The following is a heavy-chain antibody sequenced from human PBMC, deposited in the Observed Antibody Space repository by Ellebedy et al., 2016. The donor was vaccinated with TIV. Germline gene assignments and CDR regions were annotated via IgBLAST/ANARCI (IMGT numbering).Heavy chain of an antibody. CDR2: IYYSGST. J-gene: IGHJ4*02. CDR1: GGSISSYY. CDR3: ARTQGSGWLDY. V-gene: IGHV4-59*08. D-gene: IGHD6-19*01. Sequence: SETLSLXXTVSGGSISSYYWNWIRQPPGKGLEWIGYIYYSGSTYYNPSLKSRVTISVDTSKNQFSLKLSSVTAADTAVYYCARTQGSGWLDYWGQGTLVTVSS.